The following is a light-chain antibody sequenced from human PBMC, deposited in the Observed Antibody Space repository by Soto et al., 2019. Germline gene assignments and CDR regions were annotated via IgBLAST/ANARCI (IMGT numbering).Light chain of an antibody. CDR2: DVS. Sequence: DILMTQSPSTLSASVGDRVTITCRASQSISSSLAWYQQKPGKAPTFLIFDVSSLESGVPSRFSGSGSGSEFTLTIISLQPDDFGMFYCQQYNNSPITFGQGTKLEIK. CDR1: QSISSS. J-gene: IGKJ2*01. CDR3: QQYNNSPIT. V-gene: IGKV1-5*01.